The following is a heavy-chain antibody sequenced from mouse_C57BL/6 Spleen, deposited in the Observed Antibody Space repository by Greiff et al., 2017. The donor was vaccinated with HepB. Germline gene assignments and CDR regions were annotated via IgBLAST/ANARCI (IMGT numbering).Heavy chain of an antibody. CDR2: INPDSSTI. Sequence: DVHLVESGGGLVQPGGSLKLSCAASGIDFSRYWMSWVRRAPGKGLEWIGEINPDSSTINYAPSLKDKFIISRDNAKNTLYLQMSKVRSEDTALYYCARPKGYDLYWYFDVWGTGTTVTVSS. CDR3: ARPKGYDLYWYFDV. J-gene: IGHJ1*03. D-gene: IGHD2-2*01. CDR1: GIDFSRYW. V-gene: IGHV4-1*01.